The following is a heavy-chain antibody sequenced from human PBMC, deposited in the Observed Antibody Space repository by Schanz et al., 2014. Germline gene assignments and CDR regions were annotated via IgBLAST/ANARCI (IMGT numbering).Heavy chain of an antibody. D-gene: IGHD2-21*02. CDR2: ISTSGTYM. Sequence: EVQLLESGGGLVQPGGSLRLSCAASGFNFNNFAMTWVRQAPGKGLEWVSSISTSGTYMYIADSLKGRLTISRDDAKKSMYLQMNNLRAEDTAVYYCVRERTNYGGNSYFFDHWGQGTLVTVSS. J-gene: IGHJ4*02. CDR1: GFNFNNFA. V-gene: IGHV3-21*01. CDR3: VRERTNYGGNSYFFDH.